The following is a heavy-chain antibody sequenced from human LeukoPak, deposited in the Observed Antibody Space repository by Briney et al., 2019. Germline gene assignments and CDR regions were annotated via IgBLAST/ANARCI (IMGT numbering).Heavy chain of an antibody. Sequence: SETLSLTCTVSGASISRGSYYWHWIRQPAGKGLEWIGRIYTSGSTNYNPSLKSRVTISLDTSRNRFSLKLSSVTAADTAMYYCAGVIGNYDGRLDYWGQGTLVTVSS. CDR3: AGVIGNYDGRLDY. CDR1: GASISRGSYY. CDR2: IYTSGST. J-gene: IGHJ4*02. D-gene: IGHD1-7*01. V-gene: IGHV4-61*02.